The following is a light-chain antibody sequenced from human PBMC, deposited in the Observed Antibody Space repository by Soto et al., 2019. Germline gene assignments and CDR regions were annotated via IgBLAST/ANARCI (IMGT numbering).Light chain of an antibody. V-gene: IGKV3-11*01. CDR2: DAS. CDR3: QQRSS. Sequence: EIVLTQSPATLSLSPGERATLSCRASQSVSSYLAWYQQKPGQAPRLLIYDASNRATGIPAMFSGSGSGTDFTLTISSLEPEDFAVYYCQQRSSFGPGTKVDIK. J-gene: IGKJ3*01. CDR1: QSVSSY.